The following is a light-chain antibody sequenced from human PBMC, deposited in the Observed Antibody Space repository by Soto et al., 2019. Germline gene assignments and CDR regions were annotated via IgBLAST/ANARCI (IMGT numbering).Light chain of an antibody. CDR1: QSVSSSY. J-gene: IGKJ1*01. CDR2: GAS. Sequence: EIVLTQSPGTLSLSPGERATLSCRASQSVSSSYLAWYQQKPGEAPRLLIYGASSRATGIPARFSGSGSGTVFTLTISRLEPEDFAVYYCQQYGSSPRTFGQGTKVEIK. V-gene: IGKV3-20*01. CDR3: QQYGSSPRT.